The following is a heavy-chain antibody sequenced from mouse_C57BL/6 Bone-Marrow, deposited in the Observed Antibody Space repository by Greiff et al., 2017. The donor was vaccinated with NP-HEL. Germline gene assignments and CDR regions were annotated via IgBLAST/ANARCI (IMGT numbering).Heavy chain of an antibody. CDR2: IDPSDSYT. CDR1: GYTFTSYW. Sequence: QVQLQQPGAELVMPGASVKLSCKASGYTFTSYWMHWVKQRPGQGLEWIGEIDPSDSYTNYNQKFKGKSTLTVDKSSSTAYMQLSSLTSEDSAVYYCARDDGYYSYAMDYWGQGTSGTVSS. CDR3: ARDDGYYSYAMDY. D-gene: IGHD2-3*01. J-gene: IGHJ4*01. V-gene: IGHV1-69*01.